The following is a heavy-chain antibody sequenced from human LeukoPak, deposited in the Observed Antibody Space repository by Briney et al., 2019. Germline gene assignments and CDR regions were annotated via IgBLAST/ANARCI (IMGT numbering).Heavy chain of an antibody. CDR2: IKQDGSEK. J-gene: IGHJ4*02. Sequence: GGSLRLSCAASGFTFGDTWINWVRQVPGQGLEWVANIKQDGSEKFYVASVKGRFTISRDNGKSSLYLQMNSLRAEDTALYYCATSYDMGWLIGYWGQGTLVTVSS. CDR3: ATSYDMGWLIGY. D-gene: IGHD3/OR15-3a*01. CDR1: GFTFGDTW. V-gene: IGHV3-7*03.